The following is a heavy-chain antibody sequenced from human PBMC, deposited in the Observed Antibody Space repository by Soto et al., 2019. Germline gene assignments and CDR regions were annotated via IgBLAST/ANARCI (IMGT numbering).Heavy chain of an antibody. J-gene: IGHJ4*02. CDR1: GFSLSTSGVG. CDR2: IYWDDDK. CDR3: VHRGYMYGNWDHGYFDY. Sequence: QITLKESGPPRVKPTQTLALTCTFSGFSLSTSGVGVGWIRKTPGKALEWLALIYWDDDKRYNPSLKSRLTITKDTSKNQVVLIMADVDPVDTATYFCVHRGYMYGNWDHGYFDYWGQGTLVTVSS. D-gene: IGHD5-18*01. V-gene: IGHV2-5*02.